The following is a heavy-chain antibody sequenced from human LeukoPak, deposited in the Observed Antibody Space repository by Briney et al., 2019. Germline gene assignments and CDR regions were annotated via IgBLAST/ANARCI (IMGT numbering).Heavy chain of an antibody. D-gene: IGHD3-3*01. J-gene: IGHJ4*02. CDR3: ARGQRVDFWSGYYTVFVP. CDR1: GFTFSSYS. V-gene: IGHV3-21*01. Sequence: GGSLRLSCAASGFTFSSYSMNWVRQAPGKGLEWVSSISSSSSYIYYADSVKGRFTISRDNAKNSLYLQTNSLRAEDTAVYYCARGQRVDFWSGYYTVFVPWGQGTLVTVSS. CDR2: ISSSSSYI.